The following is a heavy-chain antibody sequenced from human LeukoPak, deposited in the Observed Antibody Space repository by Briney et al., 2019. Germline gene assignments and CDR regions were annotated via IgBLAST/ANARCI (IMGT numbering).Heavy chain of an antibody. Sequence: ASVKVSCKASGYTFTGYYMHWVRQAPGQGLEWMGRINPNSGGTNYAQKFQGRVTMTRDTSISTAYMELSRLRSDDTAVYYCARDRQRGQLVLKYWGQGTLVTVSS. V-gene: IGHV1-2*06. CDR1: GYTFTGYY. J-gene: IGHJ4*02. CDR2: INPNSGGT. CDR3: ARDRQRGQLVLKY. D-gene: IGHD6-6*01.